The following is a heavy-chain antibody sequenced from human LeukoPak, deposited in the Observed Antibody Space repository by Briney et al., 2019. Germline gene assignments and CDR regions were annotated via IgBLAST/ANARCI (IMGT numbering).Heavy chain of an antibody. D-gene: IGHD1-26*01. Sequence: GRSLRLSCAASGFTFSNYGMHWVRQAQGKGLEWVAVISSDGSEEYYADSVKGRFTISRDNSKNTLYLRMNSLRVEDTAVYYCAKDKGREGDYWGQGNLVTVSS. V-gene: IGHV3-30*18. CDR3: AKDKGREGDY. CDR1: GFTFSNYG. CDR2: ISSDGSEE. J-gene: IGHJ4*02.